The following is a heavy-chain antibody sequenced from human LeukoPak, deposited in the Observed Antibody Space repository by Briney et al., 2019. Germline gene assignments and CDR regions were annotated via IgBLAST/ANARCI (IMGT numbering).Heavy chain of an antibody. V-gene: IGHV4-39*01. D-gene: IGHD4-23*01. CDR3: ARIEDYGGNSVNY. J-gene: IGHJ4*02. CDR2: IYYSGSS. Sequence: SETLSLTCTVSGGSISSSSYYWGWIRQPPGKGLEWIGSIYYSGSSYNNPTLKSRVTILVDTSKNQFSLKLSSVTAADTAVYFCARIEDYGGNSVNYWGQGAQVTVSS. CDR1: GGSISSSSYY.